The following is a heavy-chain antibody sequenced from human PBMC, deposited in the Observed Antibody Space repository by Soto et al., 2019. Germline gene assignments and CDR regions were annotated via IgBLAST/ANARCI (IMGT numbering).Heavy chain of an antibody. J-gene: IGHJ6*02. Sequence: EVQLVETGGGLIQPGGSLRLSCAASGFTVSSNYMSWVHQAPGKGLEWVSLIYSGGSAYYADSVKGRFTISRDNSKNTLYLQMNSLRAEDTGVYYCARDYSVSRYYGMDVWGQGTTVTVSS. CDR2: IYSGGSA. V-gene: IGHV3-53*02. CDR1: GFTVSSNY. D-gene: IGHD1-26*01. CDR3: ARDYSVSRYYGMDV.